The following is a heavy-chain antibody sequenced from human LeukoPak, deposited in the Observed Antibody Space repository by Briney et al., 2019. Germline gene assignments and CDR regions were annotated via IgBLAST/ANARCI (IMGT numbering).Heavy chain of an antibody. Sequence: PGGSLRLSCAASGFTFSNYAMSWVRHTPGKGLEWVSIIPGSDGRTYYADSVKGRFTTSRDNPKNTLYLEMNNRRAEDTALYYCARARYTAGWYTFDYWGQGTQVTVSS. J-gene: IGHJ4*02. CDR1: GFTFSNYA. D-gene: IGHD6-19*01. V-gene: IGHV3-23*01. CDR2: IPGSDGRT. CDR3: ARARYTAGWYTFDY.